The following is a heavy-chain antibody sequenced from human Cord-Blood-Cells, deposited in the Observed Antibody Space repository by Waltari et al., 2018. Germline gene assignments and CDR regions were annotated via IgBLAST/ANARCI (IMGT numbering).Heavy chain of an antibody. Sequence: QVQLVQSGAEVKKPGSSVKVSCKASGGTFSSDAISWVRQAPGQGLEWMGGISPIFGTANYAQKFQGRVTITADESTSTAYMELSSLRSEDTAVYYCARGQGLLRYSSSWYWFDPWGQGTLVTVSS. V-gene: IGHV1-69*01. CDR1: GGTFSSDA. J-gene: IGHJ5*02. D-gene: IGHD6-13*01. CDR3: ARGQGLLRYSSSWYWFDP. CDR2: ISPIFGTA.